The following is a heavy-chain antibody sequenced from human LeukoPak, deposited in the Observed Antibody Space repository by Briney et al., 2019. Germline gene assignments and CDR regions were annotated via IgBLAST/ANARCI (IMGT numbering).Heavy chain of an antibody. V-gene: IGHV3-21*01. Sequence: GGSLRLSCAASGFTFSSSEMNWVRQAPGKGLEWVSSISSSSSYIYYADSVQGRFTISRDNAENSLFLQMNSLRAEDTAVYYCASRYCTSTNCYAFDIWGQGTMVTVSS. CDR1: GFTFSSSE. D-gene: IGHD2-2*01. J-gene: IGHJ3*02. CDR3: ASRYCTSTNCYAFDI. CDR2: ISSSSSYI.